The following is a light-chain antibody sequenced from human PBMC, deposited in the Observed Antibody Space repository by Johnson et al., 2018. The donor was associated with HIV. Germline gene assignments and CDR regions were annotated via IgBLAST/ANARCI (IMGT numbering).Light chain of an antibody. CDR3: GTWDSSLNAYV. Sequence: QSVLTQPPSVSAAPGQKVTISCSGSNSNIGNNYVSWYQQVPGTAPKLLIYENNKRPSGIPDRFSGSKSGTSATLGITGLQTGDEADYYCGTWDSSLNAYVFGTGTKVTVL. J-gene: IGLJ1*01. V-gene: IGLV1-51*02. CDR1: NSNIGNNY. CDR2: ENN.